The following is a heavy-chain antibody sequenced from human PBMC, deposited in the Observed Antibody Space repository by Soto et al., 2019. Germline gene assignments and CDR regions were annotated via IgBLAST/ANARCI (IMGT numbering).Heavy chain of an antibody. CDR3: ARGLVRGPRSWFDP. CDR1: GGSISSSSYY. Sequence: KASETLSLTCTVSGGSISSSSYYWGWIRQPPGKGLEWIGSIYYSGYTYYNPSLKSRVTISVDTSKNQFSLKLSSVTAADTAVYYCARGLVRGPRSWFDPWGQGTLVTVSS. J-gene: IGHJ5*02. CDR2: IYYSGYT. D-gene: IGHD3-10*01. V-gene: IGHV4-39*07.